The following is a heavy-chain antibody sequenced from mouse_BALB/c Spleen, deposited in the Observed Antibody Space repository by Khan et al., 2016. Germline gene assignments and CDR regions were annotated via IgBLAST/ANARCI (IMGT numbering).Heavy chain of an antibody. Sequence: QIQLVQSGPEVKKPGETVKISCKASGYAFTNYGMNWVKQAPGKGLKWMGWIKTYSGEATYAADFKGRFAFSLETSASTAYLQINSLKNEDMATXFCSRRLLLDRYSGMNYEGQDTSLTVSS. D-gene: IGHD3-2*02. V-gene: IGHV9-1*02. J-gene: IGHJ4*01. CDR3: SRRLLLDRYSGMNY. CDR1: GYAFTNYG. CDR2: IKTYSGEA.